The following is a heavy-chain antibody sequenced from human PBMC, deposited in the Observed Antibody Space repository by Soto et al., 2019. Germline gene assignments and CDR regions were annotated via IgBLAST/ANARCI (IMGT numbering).Heavy chain of an antibody. Sequence: GGSLRLSCAASGFTFSSYWMHWVRQAPGKGLVWVSRINGNGGSTNYADSVKGRFTISRDNAKNTLYLQMNSLRAEDTAVYYCARGQYSSSWYYYGMDVWGQGTTVTVSS. CDR2: INGNGGST. J-gene: IGHJ6*02. CDR1: GFTFSSYW. CDR3: ARGQYSSSWYYYGMDV. V-gene: IGHV3-74*01. D-gene: IGHD6-13*01.